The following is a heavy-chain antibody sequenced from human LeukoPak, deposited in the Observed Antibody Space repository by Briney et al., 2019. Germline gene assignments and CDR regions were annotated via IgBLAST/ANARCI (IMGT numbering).Heavy chain of an antibody. Sequence: PGRSLRLSCAASGFTFSTYAMDWVRQAPGKGLEWVAVISYDGSNKLYTDSVKGRFTISRDNSKNTLYLQMNSLRPEDTAVYYCARRYRVGATGYWGQGTLVTVSS. CDR1: GFTFSTYA. CDR3: ARRYRVGATGY. CDR2: ISYDGSNK. J-gene: IGHJ4*02. D-gene: IGHD1-26*01. V-gene: IGHV3-30-3*01.